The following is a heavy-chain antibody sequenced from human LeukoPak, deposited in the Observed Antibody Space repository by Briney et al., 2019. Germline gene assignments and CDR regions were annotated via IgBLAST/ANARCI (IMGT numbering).Heavy chain of an antibody. V-gene: IGHV3-66*01. CDR1: GFRVTNDY. Sequence: GGSLRLSCAVSGFRVTNDYMNWVRQAPGKGLEWVSIIYAGGSTYYADSVKGRFTISRDSSNNTLFLQMSNLRADDSGLYYCATDIRSSPLGFWGHGTLVTVS. J-gene: IGHJ4*01. CDR3: ATDIRSSPLGF. CDR2: IYAGGST. D-gene: IGHD3-9*01.